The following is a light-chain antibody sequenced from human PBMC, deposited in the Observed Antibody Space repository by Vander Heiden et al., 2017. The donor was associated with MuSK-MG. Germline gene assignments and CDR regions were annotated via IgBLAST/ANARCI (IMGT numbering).Light chain of an antibody. CDR1: QSISRW. Sequence: DIQMTQSPSTLSASVGDRVTITCRASQSISRWLAWYQQKPGRAPKILIYDASSLESGVPSRFSGSGYGTEFTLTISSRQPGDFATYYCQQYNSYSQWTFGQGTKVEIK. J-gene: IGKJ1*01. CDR2: DAS. CDR3: QQYNSYSQWT. V-gene: IGKV1-5*01.